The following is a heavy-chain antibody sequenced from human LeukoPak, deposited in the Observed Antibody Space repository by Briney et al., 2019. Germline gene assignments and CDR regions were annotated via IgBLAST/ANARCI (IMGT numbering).Heavy chain of an antibody. J-gene: IGHJ4*02. CDR2: IYHSGST. Sequence: SETLSLTCAVSGGSISSSKWWSWVRQPPGKGLEWIGEIYHSGSTNYNPSLKSRVTISVDKSKNHFSLKLSSVTAADPAVYYCAMGYCSGGSCPWYFDYWGQGTLVTVSS. V-gene: IGHV4-4*02. D-gene: IGHD2-15*01. CDR1: GGSISSSKW. CDR3: AMGYCSGGSCPWYFDY.